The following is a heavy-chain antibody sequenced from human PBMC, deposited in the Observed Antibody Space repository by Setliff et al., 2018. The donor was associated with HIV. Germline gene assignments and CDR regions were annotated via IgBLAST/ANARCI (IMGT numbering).Heavy chain of an antibody. CDR3: TRHRVVPAALNWFDP. CDR2: IIPFFATA. J-gene: IGHJ5*02. CDR1: GGTFSTYV. D-gene: IGHD2-2*01. V-gene: IGHV1-69*13. Sequence: GASVKVSCKTSGGTFSTYVISWVRQAPGQGLEWLGEIIPFFATANYAQKFQGRVTITADESTSTVFMQLSSLRSEDTAVYYCTRHRVVPAALNWFDPWGQGTLVTVSS.